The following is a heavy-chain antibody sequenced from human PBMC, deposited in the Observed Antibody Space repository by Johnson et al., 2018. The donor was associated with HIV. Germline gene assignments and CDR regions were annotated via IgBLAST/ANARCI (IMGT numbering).Heavy chain of an antibody. V-gene: IGHV3-30*02. D-gene: IGHD5-12*01. CDR1: GFAFSSYG. J-gene: IGHJ3*02. Sequence: QVQLVESGGGVVQPGRSLRLSCAASGFAFSSYGIHWVRQAPGKGLEWVAVIRYDGSNKYYADSVKGRFTISRDNSKNTLYLQMNSLRAEDTAVYYCAKVLIVATGERAFDIWGQGTMVTVSS. CDR2: IRYDGSNK. CDR3: AKVLIVATGERAFDI.